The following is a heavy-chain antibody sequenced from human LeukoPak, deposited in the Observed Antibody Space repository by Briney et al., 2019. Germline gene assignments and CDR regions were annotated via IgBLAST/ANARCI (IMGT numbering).Heavy chain of an antibody. CDR3: ARDTIQTIFGVVTLYYGMDV. Sequence: GASVKVSCKASGGTFSSYAISWVRQAPGRGLEWMGGIIPIFGTANYAQKFQGRVTITADESTSTAYMELSSLRSEDTAVYYCARDTIQTIFGVVTLYYGMDVWGQGTTVTVSS. CDR1: GGTFSSYA. CDR2: IIPIFGTA. D-gene: IGHD3-3*01. J-gene: IGHJ6*02. V-gene: IGHV1-69*01.